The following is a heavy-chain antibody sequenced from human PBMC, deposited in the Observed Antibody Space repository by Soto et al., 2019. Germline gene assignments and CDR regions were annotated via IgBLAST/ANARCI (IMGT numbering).Heavy chain of an antibody. CDR2: ISSSSSYI. V-gene: IGHV3-21*01. CDR3: ARERATSYYYYYGMDV. Sequence: GGSLRLSCAASGFTFSSYSMNWFRQAPGNGLEWVSSISSSSSYIYYADSVKGRFTISRDNAKNSLYLQMNSLRAEDTAVYYCARERATSYYYYYGMDVRGQGTTVTVSS. J-gene: IGHJ6*02. D-gene: IGHD5-12*01. CDR1: GFTFSSYS.